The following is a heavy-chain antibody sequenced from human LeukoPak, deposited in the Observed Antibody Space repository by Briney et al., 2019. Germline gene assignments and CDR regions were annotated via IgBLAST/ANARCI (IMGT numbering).Heavy chain of an antibody. V-gene: IGHV1-18*01. J-gene: IGHJ4*02. CDR2: ISAYNGNT. D-gene: IGHD2-2*02. CDR3: ARNVRYCSSTSYYTDDY. CDR1: VYTFTSYG. Sequence: ASVSVSCKASVYTFTSYGISCVPQAPGQGREGMGWISAYNGNTNYAQKLQGRVTMTTDTSTSTAYMELRSLKSDDTAVYYCARNVRYCSSTSYYTDDYWRQGTLVTDPS.